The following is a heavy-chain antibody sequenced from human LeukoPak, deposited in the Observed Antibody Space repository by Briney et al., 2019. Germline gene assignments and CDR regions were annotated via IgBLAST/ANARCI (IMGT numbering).Heavy chain of an antibody. J-gene: IGHJ6*03. CDR3: ARGGGTGRVLWFGESFPPRYYYYMDV. CDR1: GYTFTSYD. D-gene: IGHD3-10*01. V-gene: IGHV7-4-1*02. Sequence: ASVKVSCKASGYTFTSYDINWVRQATGQGLEWMGWINTNTGNPMYVQGFTGRVVFSLGTSVSTAYLQISRLKAEDSAVYYCARGGGTGRVLWFGESFPPRYYYYMDVWRKATTVTV. CDR2: INTNTGNP.